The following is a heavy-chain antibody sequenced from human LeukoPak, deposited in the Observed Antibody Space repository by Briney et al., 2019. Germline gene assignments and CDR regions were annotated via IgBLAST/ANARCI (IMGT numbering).Heavy chain of an antibody. Sequence: GGSLRLSCVASGFTRGMHWVRQAPGNGLEWVGFIRFDGTDSDYADSVKGRFTISRDNSKNTLFLRLSSLKPEDTAMYYCAIERLSGFSFVHWGQGTLVAVSS. J-gene: IGHJ5*02. CDR3: AIERLSGFSFVH. D-gene: IGHD3-3*01. CDR2: IRFDGTDS. V-gene: IGHV3-30*02. CDR1: GFTRG.